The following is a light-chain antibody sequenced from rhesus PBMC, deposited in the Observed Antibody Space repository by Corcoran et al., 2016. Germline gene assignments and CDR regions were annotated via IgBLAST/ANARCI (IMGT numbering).Light chain of an antibody. Sequence: ETVVTQSPATLSLSPGERATLSCRASQSVGSYLAWYQQKPGQAPRRLIYGASSRATGIPDRFMGSGSGTDFTLTISSLEPEDVGVYYCQQSSNLWTFGQGTKVEIK. CDR2: GAS. J-gene: IGKJ1*01. CDR1: QSVGSY. V-gene: IGKV3-24*04. CDR3: QQSSNLWT.